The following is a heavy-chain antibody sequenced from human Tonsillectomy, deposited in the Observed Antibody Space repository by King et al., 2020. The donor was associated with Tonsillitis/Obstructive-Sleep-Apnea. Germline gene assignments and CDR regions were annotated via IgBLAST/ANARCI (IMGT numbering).Heavy chain of an antibody. CDR2: IYYSGYT. CDR3: ARDSPFTITIFGVVRDYYYMDV. J-gene: IGHJ6*03. V-gene: IGHV4-31*03. CDR1: GGSISSGNYY. Sequence: VQLQESGPGLVKPSQTLSLTCTVSGGSISSGNYYWSWIRQLPGKGLEWIGYIYYSGYTHYNPSLKSRVNISLDTSKNQFSLRLTSVTAADTAVYYLARDSPFTITIFGVVRDYYYMDVWGKGTTVTVSS. D-gene: IGHD3-3*01.